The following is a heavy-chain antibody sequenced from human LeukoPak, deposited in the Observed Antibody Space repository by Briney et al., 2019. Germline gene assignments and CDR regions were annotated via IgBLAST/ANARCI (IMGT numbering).Heavy chain of an antibody. V-gene: IGHV3-33*01. CDR3: AREGGSGSYSGGFDY. Sequence: PGGSLGLSCAASGFTFSSYGMHWVRQAPGKGLEWVAVIWYDGSNKYYADSVKGRFTISRDNSKNTLYLQMNSLRAEDTAVYYCAREGGSGSYSGGFDYWGQGTLVTVSS. CDR1: GFTFSSYG. D-gene: IGHD3-10*01. J-gene: IGHJ4*02. CDR2: IWYDGSNK.